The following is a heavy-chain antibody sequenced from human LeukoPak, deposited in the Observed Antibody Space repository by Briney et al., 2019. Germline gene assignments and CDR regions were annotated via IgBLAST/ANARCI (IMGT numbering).Heavy chain of an antibody. V-gene: IGHV5-51*01. J-gene: IGHJ6*03. CDR2: IYPGDSDT. CDR3: ARHTRGSYYYYYYMDV. CDR1: GYSFTSYW. Sequence: GESLRISCKGSGYSFTSYWIGWVRQMPGKGLEWMGIIYPGDSDTRYSPSFQGQVTIPADKSISTAYLQWSSLKASDTAMYYCARHTRGSYYYYYYMDVWGKGTTVTVSS. D-gene: IGHD1-26*01.